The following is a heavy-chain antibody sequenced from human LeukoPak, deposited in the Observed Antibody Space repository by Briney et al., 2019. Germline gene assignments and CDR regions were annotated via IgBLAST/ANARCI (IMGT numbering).Heavy chain of an antibody. J-gene: IGHJ6*02. D-gene: IGHD2-2*01. CDR1: GGSISSYY. CDR2: IYTSGST. Sequence: PSETLSLTCTVSGGSISSYYWSWIRQPAGKGLEWIGRIYTSGSTNYNPSLKSRVTMSVDTSKNQFSLKLSSVTAADTAVYYCATTGPIVVVPVAIIYYGMDVWGQGTTVTVSS. CDR3: ATTGPIVVVPVAIIYYGMDV. V-gene: IGHV4-4*07.